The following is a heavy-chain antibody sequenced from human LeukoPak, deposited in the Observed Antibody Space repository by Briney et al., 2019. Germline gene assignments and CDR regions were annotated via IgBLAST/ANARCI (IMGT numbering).Heavy chain of an antibody. V-gene: IGHV3-21*01. D-gene: IGHD2-8*01. CDR2: ITSSGAYK. CDR3: ARDTNGQD. CDR1: GGTFSSYS. J-gene: IGHJ4*02. Sequence: GGSLTLSCAASGGTFSSYSMNWVRQAPGKGLEWVSSITSSGAYKNYADSVKGRFTISRDNTKNSLYIQMNSLRAEDMADDYCARDTNGQDWGQGTLVSVSS.